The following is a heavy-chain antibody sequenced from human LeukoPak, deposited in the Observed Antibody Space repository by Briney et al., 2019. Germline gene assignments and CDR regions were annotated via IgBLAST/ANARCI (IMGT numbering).Heavy chain of an antibody. Sequence: SETLSLTCAVYGGSFSGYYWSWIRQPPGKGLEWIGEINHSGSTNYNPSLKSRVTISVDTSKNQFSLKLSSVTAADTAVYYCARRRRGYSSSWYWRGDYYFDYWGQGTLVTVSS. CDR2: INHSGST. D-gene: IGHD6-13*01. J-gene: IGHJ4*02. CDR1: GGSFSGYY. V-gene: IGHV4-34*01. CDR3: ARRRRGYSSSWYWRGDYYFDY.